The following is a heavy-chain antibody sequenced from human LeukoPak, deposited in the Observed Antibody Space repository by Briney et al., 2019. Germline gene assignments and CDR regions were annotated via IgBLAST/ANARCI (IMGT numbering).Heavy chain of an antibody. CDR1: GFTFSSYG. J-gene: IGHJ4*02. CDR2: IRYDGSNK. Sequence: GGSLRLSCAASGFTFSSYGMHWVRQAPGKGLEWVAFIRYDGSNKYYADSVKARFTLSRDNSKTTMYLQMNTLRAEDTAVYYCAAGYSSGWYGRLDCWGQGTLVTVSS. CDR3: AAGYSSGWYGRLDC. D-gene: IGHD6-19*01. V-gene: IGHV3-30*02.